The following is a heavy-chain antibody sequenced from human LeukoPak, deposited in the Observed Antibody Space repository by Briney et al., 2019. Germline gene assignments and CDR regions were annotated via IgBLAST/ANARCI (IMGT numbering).Heavy chain of an antibody. CDR2: ISAYNGNT. Sequence: ASVKVSCKASGYTFLSYLITWVRQAPGQGLEWMGWISAYNGNTNYAQKFQDIVTMTTDTSTSTAYMELRSLRSDDTAVYYCATRDAATRFDYWGQGTLVTVSS. CDR3: ATRDAATRFDY. CDR1: GYTFLSYL. V-gene: IGHV1-18*01. D-gene: IGHD2-15*01. J-gene: IGHJ4*02.